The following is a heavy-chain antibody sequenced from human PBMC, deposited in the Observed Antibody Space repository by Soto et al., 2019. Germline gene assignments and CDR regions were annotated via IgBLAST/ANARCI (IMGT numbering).Heavy chain of an antibody. D-gene: IGHD6-6*01. Sequence: GGSLRLSCAASGFTFSSYWMSWVRQAPGKGLEWVANIKQDGSEKYYVDSVKGRFTISRDNAKNSLYLQMNSLRAEDTAVYYCSRSAEEQLVILYYYYMDVWGKGTTVTVSS. V-gene: IGHV3-7*01. CDR3: SRSAEEQLVILYYYYMDV. J-gene: IGHJ6*03. CDR1: GFTFSSYW. CDR2: IKQDGSEK.